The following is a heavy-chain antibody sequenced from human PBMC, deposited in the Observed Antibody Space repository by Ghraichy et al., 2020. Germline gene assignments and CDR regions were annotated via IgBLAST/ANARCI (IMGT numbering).Heavy chain of an antibody. CDR1: GFSFSENA. J-gene: IGHJ4*02. CDR3: ARGGVSARPDY. D-gene: IGHD6-6*01. CDR2: IWYDGSNK. V-gene: IGHV3-33*01. Sequence: GGSLRLSCAASGFSFSENAMHWVRQAPGKGLDWVTIIWYDGSNKYYTDSVKGRFPISRDNAKNTVYLQMNSLRIEDTGIYYCARGGVSARPDYWGQGTPVTVSS.